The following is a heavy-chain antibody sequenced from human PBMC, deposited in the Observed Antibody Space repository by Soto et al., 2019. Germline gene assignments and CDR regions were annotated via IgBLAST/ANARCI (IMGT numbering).Heavy chain of an antibody. D-gene: IGHD5-12*01. CDR2: IHPIVGST. J-gene: IGHJ6*02. V-gene: IGHV1-46*01. Sequence: QVQLVQSGAEVKKPGASVKVSCRASGYTFTNYYMHWVRQAPGQGLEWRGIIHPIVGSTSYAQKFKGRVTLTRDTSTSTVYMELTSLRSDDTAVYYWVREWLLLNDRPDQYYGLDVWGQGTTVIVSS. CDR3: VREWLLLNDRPDQYYGLDV. CDR1: GYTFTNYY.